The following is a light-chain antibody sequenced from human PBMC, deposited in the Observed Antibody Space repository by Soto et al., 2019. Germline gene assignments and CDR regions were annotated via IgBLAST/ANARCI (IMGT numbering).Light chain of an antibody. CDR1: RSVATY. Sequence: IMKAQDPATRSATIGDRATLSCRASRSVATYLAWYQQKPGHAPRLLICGASTMASGVPARFSGSESGTEFTPTITTRQSGHFAVYHCHQYNRYPRTCGRGTMVEV. CDR3: HQYNRYPRT. V-gene: IGKV3-15*01. CDR2: GAS. J-gene: IGKJ4*02.